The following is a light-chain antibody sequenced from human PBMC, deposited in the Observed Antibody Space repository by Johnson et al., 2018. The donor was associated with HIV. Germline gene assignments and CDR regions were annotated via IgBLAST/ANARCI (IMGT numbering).Light chain of an antibody. CDR1: SSNIGSNF. CDR2: ENN. J-gene: IGLJ1*01. CDR3: GTWDTSLSAVGL. V-gene: IGLV1-51*01. Sequence: QSVLTQPPSVSAAPGQKVTISCSGSSSNIGSNFVSWYQQLPGTAPKLLIYENNKRPSGIPDRFSGSKSGTSATLAITGLHTGDEADYYCGTWDTSLSAVGLFGSGTRVTVL.